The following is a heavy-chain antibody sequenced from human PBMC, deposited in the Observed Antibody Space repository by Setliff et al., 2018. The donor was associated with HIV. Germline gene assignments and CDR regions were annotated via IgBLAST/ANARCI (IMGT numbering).Heavy chain of an antibody. Sequence: SETLSLTCTVXXDSISSGSHYWSWIRQPAGKGLEWIGHIYTGGNANYNPSPXXXVTISVDTXXNQCSLMLGSMTAXXXAXXYCAXXXXXXPXXDXWGQG. CDR3: AXXXXXXPXXDX. CDR2: IYTGGNA. V-gene: IGHV4-61*09. CDR1: XDSISSGSHY. J-gene: IGHJ4*02.